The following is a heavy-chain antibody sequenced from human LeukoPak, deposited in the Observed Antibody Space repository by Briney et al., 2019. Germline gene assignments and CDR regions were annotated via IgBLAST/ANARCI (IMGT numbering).Heavy chain of an antibody. V-gene: IGHV4-59*12. Sequence: KSSETLSLTCTVSGGSISSYYWSWIRQPPGKGLEWIGYIYYSGSTNYNPSLKSRVTISVDTSKNQFSLKLSSVTAADTAVYYCARRTAYYDTDYWGQGTLVTVSS. D-gene: IGHD3-22*01. CDR1: GGSISSYY. J-gene: IGHJ4*02. CDR2: IYYSGST. CDR3: ARRTAYYDTDY.